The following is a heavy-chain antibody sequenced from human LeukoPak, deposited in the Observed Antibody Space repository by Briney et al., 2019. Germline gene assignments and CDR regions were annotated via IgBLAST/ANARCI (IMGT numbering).Heavy chain of an antibody. D-gene: IGHD1-26*01. Sequence: GGSLRLSCAASGFTFSSYAMSWVRQAPGKGLEWVSAISGSGGSTYYADSVKGRFTISRDNAQNSLYLQMNSLRAEDTAVYYCASDSGSYAPLAYWGQGTLVTVSS. CDR1: GFTFSSYA. CDR2: ISGSGGST. CDR3: ASDSGSYAPLAY. V-gene: IGHV3-23*01. J-gene: IGHJ4*02.